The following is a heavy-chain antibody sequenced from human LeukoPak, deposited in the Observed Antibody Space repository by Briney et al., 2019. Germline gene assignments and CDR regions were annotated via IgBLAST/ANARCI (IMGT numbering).Heavy chain of an antibody. Sequence: PSQTLSLTCTVSGGSISSGGYYWSWIRQHPGKGLEWIGYIYYSGSTNYNASLKSRVTISVDTSKNQFSLKLSSVTAADTAVYYCARDRVRGNSNPYFDYWGQGTLVTVSS. CDR3: ARDRVRGNSNPYFDY. J-gene: IGHJ4*02. CDR2: IYYSGST. V-gene: IGHV4-31*03. CDR1: GGSISSGGYY. D-gene: IGHD4-11*01.